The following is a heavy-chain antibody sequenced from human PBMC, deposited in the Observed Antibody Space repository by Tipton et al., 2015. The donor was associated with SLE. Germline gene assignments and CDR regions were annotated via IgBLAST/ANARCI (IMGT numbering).Heavy chain of an antibody. CDR1: GFSISNYL. CDR3: AREWLDGGGGWFDASDI. J-gene: IGHJ3*02. CDR2: INRDGSRT. Sequence: SLRLSCAASGFSISNYLMHWVRQAPGKGLVWVSRINRDGSRTTYADSVRGRFTISRDSAKNTLNLQMNSLGVEDTAVYYCAREWLDGGGGWFDASDIWGQGTMVTVSS. V-gene: IGHV3-74*03. D-gene: IGHD2-15*01.